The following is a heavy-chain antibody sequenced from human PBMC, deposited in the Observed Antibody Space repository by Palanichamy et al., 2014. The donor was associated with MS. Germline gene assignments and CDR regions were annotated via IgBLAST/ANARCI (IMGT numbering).Heavy chain of an antibody. Sequence: QAQLQESGPGLVKPSETLTLTCTVPGGSISSGTYYWSWIRQSPGKGLEWIGYIYDRGSTNYSPSLQSRVTISLDTSKNQISLKLTSVTAADTAVYYCARDSGSLLGSDNYWTDVFDVWGQGTMVIVSS. CDR3: ARDSGSLLGSDNYWTDVFDV. CDR1: GGSISSGTYY. J-gene: IGHJ3*01. V-gene: IGHV4-61*01. CDR2: IYDRGST. D-gene: IGHD3/OR15-3a*01.